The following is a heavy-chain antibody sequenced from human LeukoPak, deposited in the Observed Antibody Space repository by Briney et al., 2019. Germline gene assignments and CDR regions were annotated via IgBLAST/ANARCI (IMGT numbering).Heavy chain of an antibody. CDR3: ARGLRSHIAAAGKRYYFDY. J-gene: IGHJ4*02. CDR1: GYTFTSYD. D-gene: IGHD6-13*01. CDR2: MNPNSGNT. V-gene: IGHV1-8*03. Sequence: GASVTVSFKASGYTFTSYDINWVRQATGQGLAWMGWMNPNSGNTGYAQKFQGRVTITRNTSISTAYMELSSLRSEDTAVYYCARGLRSHIAAAGKRYYFDYWGQGTLVTVSS.